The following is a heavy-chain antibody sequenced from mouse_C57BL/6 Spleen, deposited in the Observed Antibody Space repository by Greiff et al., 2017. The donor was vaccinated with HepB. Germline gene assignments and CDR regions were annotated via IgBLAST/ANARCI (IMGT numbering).Heavy chain of an antibody. Sequence: QVQLQQSGAELVKPGASVKISCKASGYAFSSYWMNWVKQRPGKGLEWIGQIYPGDGDTNYNGKFKGKATLTADKSSSTAYMKLSSLTSEDSAVYFCARGYYYGSSPVWFAYWGQGTLVTVSA. CDR1: GYAFSSYW. CDR3: ARGYYYGSSPVWFAY. J-gene: IGHJ3*01. D-gene: IGHD1-1*01. V-gene: IGHV1-80*01. CDR2: IYPGDGDT.